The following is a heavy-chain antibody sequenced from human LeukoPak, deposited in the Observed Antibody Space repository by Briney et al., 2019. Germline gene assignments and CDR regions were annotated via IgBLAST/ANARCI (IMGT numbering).Heavy chain of an antibody. J-gene: IGHJ5*02. CDR2: IYYSGST. Sequence: PSQTLSLTCTFSGGSISSGDYYLSWIRQPPGKGLEWIGYIYYSGSTYYNPSLKSRVTISVDTSKDQFSLKLSSVTAADTAVYYCARGPLRGVILPRWFDPWGQGTLVTVSS. CDR1: GGSISSGDYY. CDR3: ARGPLRGVILPRWFDP. D-gene: IGHD3-10*01. V-gene: IGHV4-30-4*01.